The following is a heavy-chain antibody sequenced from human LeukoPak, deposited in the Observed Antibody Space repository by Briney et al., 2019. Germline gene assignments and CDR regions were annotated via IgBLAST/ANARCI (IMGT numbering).Heavy chain of an antibody. CDR3: AKDLPHRSSWYLGGFDY. D-gene: IGHD6-13*01. CDR1: GFTFSSYP. V-gene: IGHV3-23*01. CDR2: ISGSGGST. Sequence: GWSLRLSCAAFGFTFSSYPLSWVRQAPGKGLEGVSAISGSGGSTYYADSVKGPFTISRDNSTNTLYLQMNSLRAEDTAVYYCAKDLPHRSSWYLGGFDYWGQGTLVTVSS. J-gene: IGHJ4*02.